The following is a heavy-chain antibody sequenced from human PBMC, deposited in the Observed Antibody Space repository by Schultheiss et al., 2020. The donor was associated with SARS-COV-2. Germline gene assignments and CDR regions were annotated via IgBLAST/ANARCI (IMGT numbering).Heavy chain of an antibody. J-gene: IGHJ4*02. D-gene: IGHD3-10*01. CDR2: IYHSGST. CDR1: GGSFSGYY. CDR3: ALIKTGMVRGVIDY. V-gene: IGHV4-34*01. Sequence: SETLSLTCAVYGGSFSGYYWSWIRQPPGKGLEWIGEIYHSGSTNYNPSLKSRVTISVDTSKNQFSLKLSSVTAADTAVYYCALIKTGMVRGVIDYWGQGTLVTVSS.